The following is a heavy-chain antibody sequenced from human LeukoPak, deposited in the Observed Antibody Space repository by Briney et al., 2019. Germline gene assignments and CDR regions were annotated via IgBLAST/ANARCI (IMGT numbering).Heavy chain of an antibody. CDR2: ISGSGAMT. CDR3: VKDRVDGSGSQFDS. Sequence: PGGSLRFTCAASGFSFTSYTMTWVRQAPGKGLEWVSSISGSGAMTYYADSVKGRFTISRDNAMDTLYLQMNSLRADDTAVYYCVKDRVDGSGSQFDSWGQGSLVIVSS. D-gene: IGHD3-10*01. V-gene: IGHV3-23*01. CDR1: GFSFTSYT. J-gene: IGHJ4*02.